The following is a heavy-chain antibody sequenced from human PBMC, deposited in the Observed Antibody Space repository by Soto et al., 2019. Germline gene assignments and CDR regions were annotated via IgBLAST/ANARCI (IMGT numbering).Heavy chain of an antibody. V-gene: IGHV3-30*18. CDR1: GFTFSSYG. D-gene: IGHD6-13*01. CDR3: AKDGAYSSSWYSDY. Sequence: LRLSCAASGFTFSSYGMHWVRQAPGKGLEWVAVISYDGSNKYYADSVKGRFTISRDNSKNTLYLQMNSLRAEDTAVYYCAKDGAYSSSWYSDYWGQGTLVTVSS. J-gene: IGHJ4*02. CDR2: ISYDGSNK.